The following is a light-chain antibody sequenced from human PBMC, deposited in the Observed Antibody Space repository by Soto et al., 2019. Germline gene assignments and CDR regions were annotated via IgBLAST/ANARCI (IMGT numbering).Light chain of an antibody. CDR1: QSVGSS. V-gene: IGKV3-15*01. J-gene: IGKJ1*01. CDR2: GAS. CDR3: LQYRNWPRT. Sequence: ETVMTQSPATLSVSPGEGATLSCRASQSVGSSLAWYQQTPGRAPRILIYGASTRATDIPARFSGSGSVTEFTLTISSLQSEDFVVYYCLQYRNWPRTFGQGTKVEIK.